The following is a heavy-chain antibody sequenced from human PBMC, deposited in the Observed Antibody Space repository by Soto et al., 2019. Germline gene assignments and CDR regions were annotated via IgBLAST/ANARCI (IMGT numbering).Heavy chain of an antibody. D-gene: IGHD3-22*01. CDR2: IYHSGST. CDR1: GGSISSGGYS. V-gene: IGHV4-30-2*01. CDR3: ARRKYYYDSSGYYSKKAHDAFDI. Sequence: TLSLTCAVSGGSISSGGYSWSWIRQPPGKGLEWIGYIYHSGSTYYNPSLKSRVTISVDRSKNQFSLKLSSVTAADTAVYYCARRKYYYDSSGYYSKKAHDAFDIWGQGTMVTVSS. J-gene: IGHJ3*02.